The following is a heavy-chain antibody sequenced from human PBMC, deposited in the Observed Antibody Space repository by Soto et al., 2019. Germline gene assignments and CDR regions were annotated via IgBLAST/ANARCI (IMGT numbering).Heavy chain of an antibody. Sequence: QITLKESGPTLAKPTQTLTLTCTFSGFSLSTSGVGVGWIRQPPGKALEWLALIYWNDDKRYSPSLKSRLTLAENASKNEVVLTMTNMDPVDTATYYCAHRRFQTAINYFDYWGQGTLVTVSS. V-gene: IGHV2-5*01. D-gene: IGHD5-18*01. CDR2: IYWNDDK. CDR1: GFSLSTSGVG. CDR3: AHRRFQTAINYFDY. J-gene: IGHJ4*02.